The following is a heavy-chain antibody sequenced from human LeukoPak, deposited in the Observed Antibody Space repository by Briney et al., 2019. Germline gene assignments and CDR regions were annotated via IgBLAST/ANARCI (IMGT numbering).Heavy chain of an antibody. J-gene: IGHJ4*02. CDR2: ISGSGGST. CDR3: AKDPGGVGGLCSSTSYYGPRFDY. CDR1: GFTFSSYG. V-gene: IGHV3-23*01. D-gene: IGHD2-2*01. Sequence: GGSLRLSCAASGFTFSSYGMSWVRQAPGKGLEWVSAISGSGGSTYYADSVKGRFTISRDNSKNTLYLQMNSLRAEDTAVYYCAKDPGGVGGLCSSTSYYGPRFDYWGQGTLVTVSS.